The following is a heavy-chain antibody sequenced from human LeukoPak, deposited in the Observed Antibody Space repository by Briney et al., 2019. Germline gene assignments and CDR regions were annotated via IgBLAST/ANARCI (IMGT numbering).Heavy chain of an antibody. J-gene: IGHJ5*02. D-gene: IGHD6-19*01. V-gene: IGHV4-39*07. CDR3: ARDQAVAGNWFDP. CDR2: IYYSGST. Sequence: SETLSLTCTVSGGSISSYYWGWIRQPPGKGLEWIGSIYYSGSTYYNPSLKSRVTISVDTSKNQFSLKLSSVTAADTAVYYCARDQAVAGNWFDPWGQGTLVTVSS. CDR1: GGSISSYY.